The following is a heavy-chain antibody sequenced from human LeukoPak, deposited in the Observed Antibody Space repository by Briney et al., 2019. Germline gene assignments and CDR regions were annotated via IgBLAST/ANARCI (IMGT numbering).Heavy chain of an antibody. V-gene: IGHV7-4-1*02. Sequence: ASVKVSCKASGYTFTSYAMNRVRQAPGQGLEWMGWINTNTGNPTYAQGFTGRFVFSLDTSVSTAYLQISSLKAEDTAVYYCARSYCSSTSCYLSRKNDMVHWGQGTLVTVSS. J-gene: IGHJ4*02. CDR2: INTNTGNP. CDR1: GYTFTSYA. D-gene: IGHD2-2*01. CDR3: ARSYCSSTSCYLSRKNDMVH.